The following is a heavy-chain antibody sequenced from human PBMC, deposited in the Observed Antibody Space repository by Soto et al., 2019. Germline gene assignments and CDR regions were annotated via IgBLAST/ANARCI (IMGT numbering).Heavy chain of an antibody. CDR1: GVSIHNSHSF. CDR3: GRVVEGATRHTDPDS. J-gene: IGHJ5*01. D-gene: IGHD2-21*01. CDR2: VYHNGGA. Sequence: SESLSLTCTVSGVSIHNSHSFWAWIRQPPGKGLQFIASVYHNGGAHYNSSLKSRVTISVDTANNQVSLRMRSLTAADTAFYYCGRVVEGATRHTDPDSWGQGILVTVSS. V-gene: IGHV4-39*01.